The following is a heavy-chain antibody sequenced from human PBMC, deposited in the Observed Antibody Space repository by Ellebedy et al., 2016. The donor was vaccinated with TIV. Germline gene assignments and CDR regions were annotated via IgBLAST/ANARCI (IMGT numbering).Heavy chain of an antibody. Sequence: GGSLRLSCAASGFTFSSYWMSWVRQAPGKGLEWVANIKQDGSEKYYVDSVKGRFTISRDNAKNSLYLQMNSLRAEDTAVYYCARGSRGYTFGFPGVDSWGQGTLVTVSS. CDR1: GFTFSSYW. CDR3: ARGSRGYTFGFPGVDS. CDR2: IKQDGSEK. V-gene: IGHV3-7*03. J-gene: IGHJ4*02. D-gene: IGHD5-18*01.